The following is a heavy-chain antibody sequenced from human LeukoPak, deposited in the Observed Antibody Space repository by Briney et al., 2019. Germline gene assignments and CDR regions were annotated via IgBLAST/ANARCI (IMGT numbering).Heavy chain of an antibody. J-gene: IGHJ3*02. CDR3: ASHVSEYSSSLEAFDI. CDR1: GYSFTSYW. V-gene: IGHV5-51*01. CDR2: IYPGDSDT. Sequence: GESLKISCKGSGYSFTSYWIGWVRQMPGKGLEWMGIIYPGDSDTRYSPSFQGQVTISADKSISTAYLQWSSLKASDTAMYYCASHVSEYSSSLEAFDIWGQGTMVTVSS. D-gene: IGHD6-6*01.